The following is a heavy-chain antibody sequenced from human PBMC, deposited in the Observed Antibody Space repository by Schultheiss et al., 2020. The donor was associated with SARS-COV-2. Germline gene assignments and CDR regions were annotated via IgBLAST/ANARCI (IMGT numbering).Heavy chain of an antibody. V-gene: IGHV3-21*01. Sequence: GGSLRLSCAASGFTFSTYAMSWVRQAPGKGLEWVSSISSSSSYIYYADSVKGRFTISRDNAKNSLYLQMNSLRAEDTAVYYCARNPGYSSSWRVPREEAFDIWGQGTMVTVSS. CDR2: ISSSSSYI. CDR3: ARNPGYSSSWRVPREEAFDI. J-gene: IGHJ3*02. D-gene: IGHD6-6*01. CDR1: GFTFSTYA.